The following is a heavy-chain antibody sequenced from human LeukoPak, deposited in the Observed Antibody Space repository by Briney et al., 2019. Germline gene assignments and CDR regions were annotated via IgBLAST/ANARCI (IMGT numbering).Heavy chain of an antibody. CDR1: GYTFNNYG. D-gene: IGHD1-1*01. CDR3: ARPNTDATGYFFDY. J-gene: IGHJ4*02. CDR2: IDTYRGST. Sequence: GASVKVSCKASGYTFNNYGVSWVRQAPGQGLEWMGWIDTYRGSTNYAQNLQGRVTVTTDTSTTTVYMELRSLRSDDTAVYYCARPNTDATGYFFDYWGQGTLVSVSP. V-gene: IGHV1-18*01.